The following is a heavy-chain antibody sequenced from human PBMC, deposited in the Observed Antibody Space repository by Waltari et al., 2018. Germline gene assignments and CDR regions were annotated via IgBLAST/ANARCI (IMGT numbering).Heavy chain of an antibody. CDR1: GGSFSGYY. D-gene: IGHD1-1*01. Sequence: QVQLQQWGAGLLKPSETLSLTCAVYGGSFSGYYWSWIRQPPGKGLEWIGEINHSGSTNYNPSLKSRVTISVDTSKNQFSLKLSSVTAAATAVYYCARAAGGIWVRAVDYWGQGTLVTVSS. J-gene: IGHJ4*02. V-gene: IGHV4-34*01. CDR3: ARAAGGIWVRAVDY. CDR2: INHSGST.